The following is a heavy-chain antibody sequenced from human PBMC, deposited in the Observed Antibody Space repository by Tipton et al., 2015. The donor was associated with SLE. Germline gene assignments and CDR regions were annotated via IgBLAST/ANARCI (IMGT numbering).Heavy chain of an antibody. CDR1: GGSISSGDYY. D-gene: IGHD3-3*01. CDR3: ARGSTIFGMRWFDP. Sequence: TLSLTCTVSGGSISSGDYYWSWIRQPPGKGLEWIGEINHSGSTNYNPSLKSRVTISVDTSKNQFSLKLSSVTAADTAVYYCARGSTIFGMRWFDPWGQGTLVTVSS. CDR2: INHSGST. V-gene: IGHV4-39*07. J-gene: IGHJ5*02.